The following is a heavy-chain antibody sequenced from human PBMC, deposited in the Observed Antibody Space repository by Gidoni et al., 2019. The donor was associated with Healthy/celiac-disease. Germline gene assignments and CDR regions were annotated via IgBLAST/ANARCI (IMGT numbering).Heavy chain of an antibody. V-gene: IGHV1-18*01. CDR1: GYTFPSYG. J-gene: IGHJ6*02. CDR2: ISAYNGNT. D-gene: IGHD3-3*01. CDR3: ARSIDDFWSGYYHYYGMDV. Sequence: QVQLVQSGAEVKKPGASVKVSCKSSGYTFPSYGISWVRQATGQGLEWMGWISAYNGNTNYAQKIQGRVTMTTDTSTSTAYMELRSLRSDDTAVYYCARSIDDFWSGYYHYYGMDVWGQGTTVTVSS.